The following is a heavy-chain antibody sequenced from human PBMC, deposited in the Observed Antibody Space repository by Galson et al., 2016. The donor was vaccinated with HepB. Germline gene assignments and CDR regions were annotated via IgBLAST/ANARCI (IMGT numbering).Heavy chain of an antibody. Sequence: SLRLSCAASGFTFSSYGMHWVRQAPGKGLEWVAVISYDGNNKYYADSVKGRFSISRDNSKNTVYLQMNSLRAEDTAVYYCAKENDYGESMDVWGQGTTVTVSS. V-gene: IGHV3-30*18. J-gene: IGHJ6*02. D-gene: IGHD4-17*01. CDR2: ISYDGNNK. CDR1: GFTFSSYG. CDR3: AKENDYGESMDV.